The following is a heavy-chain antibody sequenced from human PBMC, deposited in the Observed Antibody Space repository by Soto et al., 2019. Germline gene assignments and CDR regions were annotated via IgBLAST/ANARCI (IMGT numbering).Heavy chain of an antibody. V-gene: IGHV3-48*02. CDR2: IGRSDNNI. CDR3: TRKTNADS. J-gene: IGHJ4*02. CDR1: GFTFSSYS. Sequence: PGGSLRLSGAASGFTFSSYSINWVRLAPGKGLEWISYIGRSDNNIHYADSVKGRFTISRDNAKSSLYLQMDSLRDEDTAVYYCTRKTNADSFGQRTLVTFCS.